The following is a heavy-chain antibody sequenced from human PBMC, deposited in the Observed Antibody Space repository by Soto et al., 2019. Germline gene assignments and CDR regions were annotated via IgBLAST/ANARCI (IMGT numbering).Heavy chain of an antibody. CDR2: IIPILGIA. J-gene: IGHJ4*02. Sequence: SVKVSCKASGGTFSSYTISWVRQAPGQGLEWMGRIIPILGIANYAQKFQGRVTITADKSTSTAYMELSSLRSEDTAVYYCAREYYYDSSGYYNWGQGTLVTVS. V-gene: IGHV1-69*04. D-gene: IGHD3-22*01. CDR1: GGTFSSYT. CDR3: AREYYYDSSGYYN.